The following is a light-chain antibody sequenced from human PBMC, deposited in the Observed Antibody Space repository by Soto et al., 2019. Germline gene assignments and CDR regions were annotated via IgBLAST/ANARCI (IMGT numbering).Light chain of an antibody. CDR1: SSDVGSYNR. CDR2: EVS. CDR3: SSHTSSSTYV. J-gene: IGLJ1*01. Sequence: QSVLTQPPSVSGSPGQSVTISCTGTSSDVGSYNRVSWYQQPPGTAPQLMIYEVSNRPSGVPDRFSGSKSGNTASLTISGLQAEEEAEYYCSSHTSSSTYVFGTGTKLTVL. V-gene: IGLV2-18*02.